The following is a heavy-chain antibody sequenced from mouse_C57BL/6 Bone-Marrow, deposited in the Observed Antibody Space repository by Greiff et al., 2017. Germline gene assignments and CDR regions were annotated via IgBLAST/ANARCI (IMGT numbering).Heavy chain of an antibody. V-gene: IGHV5-12*01. D-gene: IGHD4-1*01. J-gene: IGHJ4*01. CDR2: ISNGGGST. CDR1: GFTFSDYY. CDR3: ARRGWDGSMDY. Sequence: EVKLMESGGGLVQPGGSLKLSCAASGFTFSDYYMYWVRQTPEKRLEWVAYISNGGGSTYYPDTVKGRFTISRDNAKNTLYLQMSRLKSEDTAMYYCARRGWDGSMDYWGQGTSVTVSS.